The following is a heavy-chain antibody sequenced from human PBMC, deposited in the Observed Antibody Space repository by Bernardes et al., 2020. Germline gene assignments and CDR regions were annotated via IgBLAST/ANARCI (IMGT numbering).Heavy chain of an antibody. V-gene: IGHV5-51*01. CDR3: ARQGNSRGFFDF. CDR1: GYYFSSFW. CDR2: IFPGVTDI. Sequence: GASLKISCETSGYYFSSFWIGWVRQMPGKGLEWVGIIFPGVTDIKYSPSFQGHVTISADESRTTAFLQWNSLKASDTAVYYCARQGNSRGFFDFWGQGTLVTVSP. J-gene: IGHJ4*03.